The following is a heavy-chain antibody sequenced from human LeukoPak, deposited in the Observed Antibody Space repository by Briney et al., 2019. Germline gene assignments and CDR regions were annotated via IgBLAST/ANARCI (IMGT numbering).Heavy chain of an antibody. J-gene: IGHJ5*02. CDR2: IYYSGST. CDR3: AKAYSLCSSTSCYWGRSWFDP. V-gene: IGHV4-59*12. CDR1: GGSISSYY. D-gene: IGHD2-2*01. Sequence: SETLSLTCTVSGGSISSYYWSWIRQPPGKGLEWIGYIYYSGSTNYNPSLKSRVTISVDTSKNQFSLKLSSVTAADTAVYYCAKAYSLCSSTSCYWGRSWFDPWGQGTLVTVSS.